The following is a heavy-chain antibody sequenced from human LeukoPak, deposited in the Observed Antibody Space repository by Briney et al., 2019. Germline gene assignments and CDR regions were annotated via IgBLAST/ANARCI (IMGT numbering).Heavy chain of an antibody. Sequence: GGSLRLSCAASGFTFSTHAMHWVRQAPGKGLEWVAVISSDGSNKFYPDSVKGRFTISRDNSKNTLDLQMNSLRGEDTAVYYCARDSRTAAGTFDYWGQGILVTVSS. CDR3: ARDSRTAAGTFDY. D-gene: IGHD6-13*01. CDR1: GFTFSTHA. CDR2: ISSDGSNK. V-gene: IGHV3-30*04. J-gene: IGHJ4*02.